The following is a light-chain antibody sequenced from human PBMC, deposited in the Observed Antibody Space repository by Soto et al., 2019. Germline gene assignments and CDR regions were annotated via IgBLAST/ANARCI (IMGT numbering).Light chain of an antibody. CDR3: QQYNNWPLT. J-gene: IGKJ4*01. V-gene: IGKV3-15*01. CDR2: GAS. Sequence: EIVMTQSPATLSVSPGERVTLSCRASQSVSYNLVWYQQKPGQAPRLLIYGASTRATGIPASFSGSGSGTEFTLTISSLQSEDSAVYYCQQYNNWPLTFGGGTKVEIK. CDR1: QSVSYN.